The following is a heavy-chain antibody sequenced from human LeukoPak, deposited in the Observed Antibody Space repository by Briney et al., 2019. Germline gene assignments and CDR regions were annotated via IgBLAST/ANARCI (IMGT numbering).Heavy chain of an antibody. CDR2: IYHIGST. J-gene: IGHJ6*03. V-gene: IGHV4-38-2*02. Sequence: PSETLSLTYTVSGYSISSGYYWGWIRQPPGKGLEWIGSIYHIGSTYYNPSLKSRVTISVDTSKNQFSLKLSSVTAADTAVYYCSYCSSTSCLYYYYMDVWGKGTTVTVSS. CDR1: GYSISSGYY. D-gene: IGHD2-2*01. CDR3: SYCSSTSCLYYYYMDV.